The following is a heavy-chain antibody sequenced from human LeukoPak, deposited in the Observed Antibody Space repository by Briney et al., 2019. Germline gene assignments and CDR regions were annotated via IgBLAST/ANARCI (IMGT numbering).Heavy chain of an antibody. D-gene: IGHD5-24*01. V-gene: IGHV4-39*01. CDR1: DGSVSSVGYY. CDR3: ARRDQAIDY. CDR2: IYYSGTT. Sequence: ASETLSLTCTVSDGSVSSVGYYWGWIRQPPGKGLEWIGSIYYSGTTYYNPSLASRVTIFVDTSKNQFSLRLSSVTAADTAVYYCARRDQAIDYWGQGILVTASS. J-gene: IGHJ4*02.